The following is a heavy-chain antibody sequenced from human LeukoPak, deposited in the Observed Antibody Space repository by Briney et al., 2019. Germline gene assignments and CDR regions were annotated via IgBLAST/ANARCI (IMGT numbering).Heavy chain of an antibody. D-gene: IGHD6-6*01. CDR2: IIPIFGTA. CDR3: ARGGFPNSSPSFDY. V-gene: IGHV1-69*13. J-gene: IGHJ4*02. CDR1: GGTFSSYA. Sequence: SVKVSCKASGGTFSSYAISWVRQSPGQGLEWMGGIIPIFGTANYAQKFQGRVTITADESTSTAYMELSSLRSEDTAVYYCARGGFPNSSPSFDYWGQGTLVTVSS.